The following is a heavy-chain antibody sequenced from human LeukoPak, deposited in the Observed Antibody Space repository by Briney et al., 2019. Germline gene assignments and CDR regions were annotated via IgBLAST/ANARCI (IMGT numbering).Heavy chain of an antibody. J-gene: IGHJ4*02. CDR2: VNSDGSGT. CDR1: GFTFSSYW. Sequence: GGSLRLSRAASGFTFSSYWVHWVRQAPGKGLVWVSRVNSDGSGTTYADSVKGRFTISRDNAKNTLYLQMNSLRAEDTAVYYCARESKYSGYPFDYWGQGTLVTVSS. CDR3: ARESKYSGYPFDY. D-gene: IGHD5-12*01. V-gene: IGHV3-74*01.